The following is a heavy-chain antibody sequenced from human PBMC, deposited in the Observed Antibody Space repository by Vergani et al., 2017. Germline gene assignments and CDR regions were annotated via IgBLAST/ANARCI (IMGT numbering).Heavy chain of an antibody. CDR3: ARAVQWLVPLFDY. CDR1: GFTFSSYW. CDR2: IKQDGSEK. V-gene: IGHV3-7*01. Sequence: EVQLVESGGGLVKPGGSLRLSCAASGFTFSSYWMSWVRQAPGKGLEWVANIKQDGSEKYYVDSVKGRFTISRDNAKNSPYLQMNSLRAEDTAVYYCARAVQWLVPLFDYWGQGTLVTVSS. J-gene: IGHJ4*02. D-gene: IGHD6-19*01.